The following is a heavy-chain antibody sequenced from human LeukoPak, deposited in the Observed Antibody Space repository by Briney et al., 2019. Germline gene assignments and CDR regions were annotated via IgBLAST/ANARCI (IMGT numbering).Heavy chain of an antibody. CDR1: GYTFTGYY. Sequence: ASVKVSCKASGYTFTGYYMHWVRQAPGQGLEWMGWINPNSGGTNYAQKFQGRVTMTRDTSISTAYMELSRLRSDDTAVYYCARGGYSYGYGYSYYGMDVWGQGTTVTVSS. V-gene: IGHV1-2*02. J-gene: IGHJ6*02. D-gene: IGHD5-18*01. CDR2: INPNSGGT. CDR3: ARGGYSYGYGYSYYGMDV.